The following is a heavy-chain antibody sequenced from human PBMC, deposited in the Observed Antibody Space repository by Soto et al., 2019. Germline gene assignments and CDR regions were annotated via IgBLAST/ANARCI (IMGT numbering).Heavy chain of an antibody. J-gene: IGHJ3*02. CDR2: ISGSGGST. D-gene: IGHD3-10*01. CDR3: AKSDSRRGAPI. CDR1: GFTFSSYA. Sequence: GGSLRLSCTASGFTFSSYAMSWVRQAPGKGLEWVSAISGSGGSTYYADSVKGRFTISRDNSKNTLYLQMNSLRAEDTAVYYCAKSDSRRGAPIWGQGTMVTVSS. V-gene: IGHV3-23*01.